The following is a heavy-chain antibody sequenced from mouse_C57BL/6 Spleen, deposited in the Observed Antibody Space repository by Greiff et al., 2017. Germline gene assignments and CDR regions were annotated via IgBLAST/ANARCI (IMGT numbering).Heavy chain of an antibody. CDR3: ATYYYYGSSFYAMDD. CDR1: GYAFSSYW. V-gene: IGHV1-80*01. CDR2: IYPGDGDT. J-gene: IGHJ4*01. D-gene: IGHD1-1*01. Sequence: QVQLKESGAELVKPGASVKISCKASGYAFSSYWMNWVKQRPGKGLEWIGQIYPGDGDTNYNGKFKGKATLTADKSSSTASMQLCSLTSEDSAVYFCATYYYYGSSFYAMDDWGQGTSVTVSS.